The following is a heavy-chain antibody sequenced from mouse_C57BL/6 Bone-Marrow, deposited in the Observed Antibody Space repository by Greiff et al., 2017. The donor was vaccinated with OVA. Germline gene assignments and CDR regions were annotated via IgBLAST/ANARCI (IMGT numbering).Heavy chain of an antibody. CDR2: IAPYDSYT. CDR3: ARDKYSDGSSYPLDYFDY. D-gene: IGHD1-1*01. Sequence: QVQLKQPGAELVMPGASVKLSCKASGYTFTSYWMHWVKQRPGQGLEWIGKIAPYDSYTNYNQKFKGKSTLTVDKYSSTAYMQLSSLTSEDTAFYYCARDKYSDGSSYPLDYFDYWGQGTALTVSS. V-gene: IGHV1-69*01. CDR1: GYTFTSYW. J-gene: IGHJ2*01.